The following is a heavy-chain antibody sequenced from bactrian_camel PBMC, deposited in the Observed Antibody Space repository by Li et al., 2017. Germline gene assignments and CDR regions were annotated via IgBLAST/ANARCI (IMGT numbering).Heavy chain of an antibody. D-gene: IGHD1*01. V-gene: IGHV3S53*01. J-gene: IGHJ4*01. CDR2: IYGGITK. CDR3: AADLVTGGDWQSIAHWRY. CDR1: THTYSVDF. Sequence: VQLVESGGGSVQAGGSLRLSCAPSTHTYSVDFMGWFRQTPGKEREGVAAIYGGITKYYDDSVKGRFTISQDNAKPLLYLQMNALKPEDTAMYYCAADLVTGGDWQSIAHWRYWGQGTQVTVS.